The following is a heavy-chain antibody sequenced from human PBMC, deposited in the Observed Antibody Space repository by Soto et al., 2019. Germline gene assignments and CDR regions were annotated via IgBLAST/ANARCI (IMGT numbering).Heavy chain of an antibody. CDR1: GGSFSGYY. J-gene: IGHJ4*02. CDR2: INHSGST. Sequence: QVQLQQWGAGLLKPSETLSLTCAVYGGSFSGYYWSWIRQPPGKGLEWIGEINHSGSTNYNPSLKSRVTISVDTSNNQFSLKLSSVTAADTAVYYCARLGVPNYDFWSGYYIGFDYWGQGTLVTVSS. V-gene: IGHV4-34*01. D-gene: IGHD3-3*01. CDR3: ARLGVPNYDFWSGYYIGFDY.